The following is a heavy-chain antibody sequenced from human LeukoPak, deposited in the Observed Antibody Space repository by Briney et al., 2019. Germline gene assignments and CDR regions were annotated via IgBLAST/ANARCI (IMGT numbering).Heavy chain of an antibody. V-gene: IGHV4-59*01. J-gene: IGHJ6*03. CDR2: IYYSEST. D-gene: IGHD5-18*01. CDR3: ARAGGGYNYGFVPSELDFYYYYLDV. Sequence: SETLSLTCTVSGGSISSYYWSWLRQPPGKGREWIGYIYYSESTNYNPSLKSRVTISVDTSKNQFSLKLGSVTAADTAVYYCARAGGGYNYGFVPSELDFYYYYLDVWGKGTTVTVSS. CDR1: GGSISSYY.